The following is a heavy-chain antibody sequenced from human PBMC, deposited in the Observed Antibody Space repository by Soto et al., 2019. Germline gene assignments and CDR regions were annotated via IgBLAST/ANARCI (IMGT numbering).Heavy chain of an antibody. Sequence: EVQVVESGGGLVQPGGSLRLSCAASGFTFNTYWMHWVRQAPGKGLVWISHINSDGSTTTYADSVKGRFTVSRDNAKNTLYLQMNSLRAADTAVYYCVRDWSYAFDMWGQGTMVTVSS. CDR3: VRDWSYAFDM. CDR2: INSDGSTT. V-gene: IGHV3-74*01. J-gene: IGHJ3*02. CDR1: GFTFNTYW.